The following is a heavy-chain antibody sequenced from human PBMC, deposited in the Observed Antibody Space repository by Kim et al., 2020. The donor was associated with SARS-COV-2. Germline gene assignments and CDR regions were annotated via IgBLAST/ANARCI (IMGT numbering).Heavy chain of an antibody. CDR2: ISFDGTLT. CDR3: AKSEGGGYDFSY. D-gene: IGHD5-12*01. V-gene: IGHV3-30*18. Sequence: GGSLRLSCAASGFTFSSYGIHWVRQAPGKGLEWVAVISFDGTLTYYADSVKGRFTISRDNSKNTLYLQMNSLRAEDTAVYYCAKSEGGGYDFSYWGQGTLVTVAS. J-gene: IGHJ4*02. CDR1: GFTFSSYG.